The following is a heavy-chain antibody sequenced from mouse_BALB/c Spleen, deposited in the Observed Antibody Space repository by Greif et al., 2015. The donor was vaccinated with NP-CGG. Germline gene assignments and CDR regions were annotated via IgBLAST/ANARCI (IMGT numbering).Heavy chain of an antibody. CDR2: ISSGSSTI. J-gene: IGHJ2*01. CDR1: GFTFSSFG. Sequence: EVQLVESGGGLVQPGGSRKLSCAASGFTFSSFGMHWVRQAPEKGLEWVAYISSGSSTIYYADTVKGRFTISRDNPKNTLFLQMTSLRSEDTAMYYCARGLRRSYFDYWGQGTTLTVSS. D-gene: IGHD2-12*01. CDR3: ARGLRRSYFDY. V-gene: IGHV5-17*02.